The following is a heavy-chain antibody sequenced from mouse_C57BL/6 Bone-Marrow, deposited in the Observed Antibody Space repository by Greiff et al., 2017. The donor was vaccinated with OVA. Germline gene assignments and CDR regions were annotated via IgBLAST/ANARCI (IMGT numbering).Heavy chain of an antibody. J-gene: IGHJ4*01. CDR1: GYTFTSYD. D-gene: IGHD2-5*01. Sequence: VQLQQSGPELVKPGASVKLSCKASGYTFTSYDINWVKQRPGQGLEWIGWIYPRDGSTKYNEKFKGKATLTVDTSSSTAYMELHSLTSEDSAVYFCARRTIVHYYAMDYWGQGTSVTVSS. CDR2: IYPRDGST. V-gene: IGHV1-85*01. CDR3: ARRTIVHYYAMDY.